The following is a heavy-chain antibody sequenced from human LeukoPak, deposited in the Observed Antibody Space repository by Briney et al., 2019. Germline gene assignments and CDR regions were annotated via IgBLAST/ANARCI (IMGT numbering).Heavy chain of an antibody. J-gene: IGHJ4*02. V-gene: IGHV4-39*07. Sequence: SETLSLTCSVSGGSMSSTSYYWGWIRQSPGKGLEWIGNMFDSRNVSYNPSLKSQVTISVDTSKNQFSLKLTSVSAADTAVYFCARAANAWYYFDYWGQGTLVTVSS. CDR3: ARAANAWYYFDY. D-gene: IGHD2-2*01. CDR2: MFDSRNV. CDR1: GGSMSSTSYY.